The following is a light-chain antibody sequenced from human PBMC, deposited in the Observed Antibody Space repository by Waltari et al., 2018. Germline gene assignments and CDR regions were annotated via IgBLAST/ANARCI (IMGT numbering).Light chain of an antibody. V-gene: IGKV3-20*01. J-gene: IGKJ1*01. CDR1: QSVSRT. Sequence: EIVLTQSPGTLFLSPGEGATLSCRASQSVSRTLAWYQQKPGQAPRLLIYGASRRATGIPDRCSGSGSGTDFSLTISRLEPDAAEVCFCRHYVSLPATFGQGTKVEIK. CDR2: GAS. CDR3: RHYVSLPAT.